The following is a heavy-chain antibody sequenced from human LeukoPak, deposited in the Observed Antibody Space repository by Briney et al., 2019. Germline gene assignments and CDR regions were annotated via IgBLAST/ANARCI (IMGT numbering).Heavy chain of an antibody. J-gene: IGHJ4*02. Sequence: PGGSLRFSCAASGFPFSNYWMHWVRQAPGKGLVWVSRVNSDGSTTNYADSVKGRFTISRDNAGNTLYMRMNSLRPEDTAVYYCARGYYSSSRFDSWGQGTLVTVSS. V-gene: IGHV3-74*01. CDR1: GFPFSNYW. CDR2: VNSDGSTT. D-gene: IGHD6-13*01. CDR3: ARGYYSSSRFDS.